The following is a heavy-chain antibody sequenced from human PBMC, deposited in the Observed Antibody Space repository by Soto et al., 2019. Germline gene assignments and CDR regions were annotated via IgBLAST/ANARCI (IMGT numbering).Heavy chain of an antibody. J-gene: IGHJ6*03. V-gene: IGHV3-30-3*01. D-gene: IGHD2-15*01. CDR3: ASYGCSGGSCSPRHYYYYMDV. CDR2: ISYDGSNK. Sequence: PGGSLRLSCAASGFTFSSYAMHWVRQAPGKGLEWVAVISYDGSNKYYADSVKGRFTISRDNSKNTLYLQMNSLRAEDTAVYYCASYGCSGGSCSPRHYYYYMDVWGKGTTVTVSS. CDR1: GFTFSSYA.